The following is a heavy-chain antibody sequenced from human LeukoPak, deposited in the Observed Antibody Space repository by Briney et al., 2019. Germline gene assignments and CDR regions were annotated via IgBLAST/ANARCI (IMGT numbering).Heavy chain of an antibody. V-gene: IGHV4-59*01. Sequence: ETLSLTCTFSGGSISSSSWSWIRQPPGKGLEWIGYVYYSGNTNYNPSLKSRVTISVDTSKNQFSLKLSSVTAADTAVYYCARAEYSNYETFDYWGQGTLVTVSS. D-gene: IGHD4-11*01. J-gene: IGHJ4*02. CDR1: GGSISSSS. CDR3: ARAEYSNYETFDY. CDR2: VYYSGNT.